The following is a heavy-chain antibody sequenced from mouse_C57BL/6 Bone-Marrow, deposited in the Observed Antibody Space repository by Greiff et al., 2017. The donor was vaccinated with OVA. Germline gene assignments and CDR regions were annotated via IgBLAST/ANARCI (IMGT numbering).Heavy chain of an antibody. CDR3: AISYHDYDRYYAMDY. D-gene: IGHD2-4*01. CDR2: INPNYGTT. CDR1: GYSFTDYN. J-gene: IGHJ4*01. Sequence: EVQLQQSGPELVKPGASVKISCKASGYSFTDYNMNWVKQSNGKSLEWIGVINPNYGTTSYNQKFKGKATLTVDQSSSTAYMQLNSLTSDDTAVYYCAISYHDYDRYYAMDYWGQGTSVTVSS. V-gene: IGHV1-39*01.